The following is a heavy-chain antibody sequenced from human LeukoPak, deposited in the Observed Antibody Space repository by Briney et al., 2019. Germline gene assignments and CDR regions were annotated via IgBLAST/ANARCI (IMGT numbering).Heavy chain of an antibody. V-gene: IGHV4-4*02. CDR2: IYHSGST. D-gene: IGHD6-13*01. CDR3: ARAYSSSWYEEGCFDY. J-gene: IGHJ4*02. CDR1: GGSISSSNW. Sequence: SETLSLTCAVSGGSISSSNWWSWVRQPPGKGLEWIGEIYHSGSTNYNPSLKSRVTISVDKSKNQFSLKLSSVTAADTAVYYCARAYSSSWYEEGCFDYWGQGTLVTVSS.